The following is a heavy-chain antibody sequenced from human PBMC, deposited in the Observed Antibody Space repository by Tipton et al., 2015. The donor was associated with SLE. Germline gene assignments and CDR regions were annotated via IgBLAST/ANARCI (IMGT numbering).Heavy chain of an antibody. CDR1: GFTFSDYG. Sequence: SLRLSCAASGFTFSDYGMHWVRQAPGKELEWVAVIWYDGSNKYYADSVKGRFTISRDNSKNTLYLQMNSLRAEDTAVYYCAKGAYDFWSGYYTGDWYFDLWGRGTLVTVSS. CDR3: AKGAYDFWSGYYTGDWYFDL. D-gene: IGHD3-3*01. CDR2: IWYDGSNK. J-gene: IGHJ2*01. V-gene: IGHV3-30*18.